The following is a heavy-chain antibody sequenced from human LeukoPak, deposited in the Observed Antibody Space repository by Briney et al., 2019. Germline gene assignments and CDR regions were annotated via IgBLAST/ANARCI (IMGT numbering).Heavy chain of an antibody. CDR1: GGSFSAYY. J-gene: IGHJ6*03. Sequence: SQTLSLTCAVYGGSFSAYYWTWIRQPPGKGLEWIGEIDHGGSTDYYPSLKSRVTISVDTSKNQFSLKLSSVTAADTAVYYCARRGSGYSGSSNYYYMDVWGKGTTVTVSS. CDR3: ARRGSGYSGSSNYYYMDV. CDR2: IDHGGST. V-gene: IGHV4-34*01. D-gene: IGHD3-22*01.